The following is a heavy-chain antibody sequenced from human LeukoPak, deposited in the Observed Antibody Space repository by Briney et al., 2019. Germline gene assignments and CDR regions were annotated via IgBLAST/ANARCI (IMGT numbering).Heavy chain of an antibody. CDR2: ISYDGSNK. D-gene: IGHD3-22*01. CDR1: GFTFSSYA. J-gene: IGHJ4*02. V-gene: IGHV3-30*04. CDR3: ARGDSSGPFDY. Sequence: GGSLRLSCAASGFTFSSYAMHWVRQAPGKGLEWVAVISYDGSNKYYADSVKGRFTIPRDNSKNTLYLQMNSLRAEDTAVYYCARGDSSGPFDYWGQGTLVTVSS.